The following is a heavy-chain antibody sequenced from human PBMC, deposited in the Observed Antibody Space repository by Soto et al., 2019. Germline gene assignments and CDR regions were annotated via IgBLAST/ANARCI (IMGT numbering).Heavy chain of an antibody. Sequence: GGSLRLSCAASGFTFSSYGMHWVRQAPGKGLEWVAVIWYDGSNKYYADSVKGRFTISRDNSKNTLYLQMNSLRAEDTAVYYCARDPAGDYALDYWGQGTLVTVSS. CDR1: GFTFSSYG. D-gene: IGHD4-17*01. CDR3: ARDPAGDYALDY. CDR2: IWYDGSNK. J-gene: IGHJ4*02. V-gene: IGHV3-33*01.